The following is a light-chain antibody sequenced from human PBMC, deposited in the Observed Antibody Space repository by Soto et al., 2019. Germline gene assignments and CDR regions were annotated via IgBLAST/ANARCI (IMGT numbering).Light chain of an antibody. CDR3: QQYETFSGT. Sequence: DIQMTHSPSTLSASLGATATVTCRPSQRVRGWLAWYQQKPGEAPKLLIYDASALPRGVPARFSGSGSGTKFTLTIASLQPDDFATYYCQQYETFSGTFGPGTKVEN. V-gene: IGKV1-5*01. CDR1: QRVRGW. CDR2: DAS. J-gene: IGKJ1*01.